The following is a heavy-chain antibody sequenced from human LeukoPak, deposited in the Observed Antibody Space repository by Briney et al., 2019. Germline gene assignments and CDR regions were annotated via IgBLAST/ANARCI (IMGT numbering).Heavy chain of an antibody. V-gene: IGHV3-23*01. CDR1: GFTFSSYA. D-gene: IGHD5-12*01. J-gene: IGHJ6*02. Sequence: PGGSLTLSCAASGFTFSSYAMSWVRQAPGKGLEWVSAISGSGGSTYYADSVKGRFTISRDNSKNTLYLQMNSLRAEDTAVYYCASSGYDYYYYGMDVWGQGTTGTVSS. CDR3: ASSGYDYYYYGMDV. CDR2: ISGSGGST.